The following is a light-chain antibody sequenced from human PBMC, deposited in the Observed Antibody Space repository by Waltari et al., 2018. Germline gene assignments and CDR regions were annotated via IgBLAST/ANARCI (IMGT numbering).Light chain of an antibody. V-gene: IGKV3-11*01. CDR2: SES. Sequence: DIVLTQSPATLSLSPGERATLSCRANQSLNNYLAWYQQKPGPSPRLLIYSESNRATGIPARFIGSGSVTDFFLTISSLDPEDVAFDYCQQRSSWPRTFGQGTRVEIK. J-gene: IGKJ1*01. CDR3: QQRSSWPRT. CDR1: QSLNNY.